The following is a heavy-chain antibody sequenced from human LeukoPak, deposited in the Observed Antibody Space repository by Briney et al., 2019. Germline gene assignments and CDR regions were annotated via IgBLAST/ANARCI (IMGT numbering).Heavy chain of an antibody. J-gene: IGHJ4*02. CDR2: ISYDGSNK. D-gene: IGHD6-19*01. Sequence: AGVSLRLSCAASGFTFSSYGMHWVRQAPGKGLEWVAVISYDGSNKYYADSVKGRFTISRDNSKNTLYLQMNSLRAEDTALYYCAKAGIGVVCYFDYWGQGTLVTVSS. V-gene: IGHV3-30*18. CDR1: GFTFSSYG. CDR3: AKAGIGVVCYFDY.